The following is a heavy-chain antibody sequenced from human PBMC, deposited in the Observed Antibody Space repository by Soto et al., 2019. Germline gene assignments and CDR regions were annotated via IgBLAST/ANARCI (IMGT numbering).Heavy chain of an antibody. D-gene: IGHD6-13*01. CDR3: AREKKGDSSPDFDAFDI. CDR2: INPNSGGT. J-gene: IGHJ3*02. V-gene: IGHV1-2*04. Sequence: ASVKVSCEACGYTFTGYYMHWVRQAPGQGLEWMGWINPNSGGTNYAQKFQGWVTMTRDTSISTAYMELSRLRSDDTAVYYCAREKKGDSSPDFDAFDIWGQGTMVTVSS. CDR1: GYTFTGYY.